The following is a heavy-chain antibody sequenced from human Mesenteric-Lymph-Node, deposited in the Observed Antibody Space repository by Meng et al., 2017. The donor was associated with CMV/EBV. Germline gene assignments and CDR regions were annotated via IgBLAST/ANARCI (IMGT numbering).Heavy chain of an antibody. V-gene: IGHV3-11*01. CDR3: ARGIGDYFDSSNYPDS. CDR2: ISDNGNYI. Sequence: GESLKISCAASGFTFSDYFMSWIRQAPGRGLEWISYISDNGNYIYYADSVKGRFTISRDSAKNSLYLQMNSLRAEDTAVYYCARGIGDYFDSSNYPDSWGQGTLVTVSS. J-gene: IGHJ4*02. D-gene: IGHD3-22*01. CDR1: GFTFSDYF.